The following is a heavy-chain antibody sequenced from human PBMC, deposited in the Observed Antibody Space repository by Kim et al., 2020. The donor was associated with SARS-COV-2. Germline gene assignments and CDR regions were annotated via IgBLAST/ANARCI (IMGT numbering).Heavy chain of an antibody. J-gene: IGHJ6*02. D-gene: IGHD5-12*01. V-gene: IGHV3-9*01. Sequence: GGSLRLSCAASGFTFDDYAMHWVRQAPGKGLEWVSGISWNSGSIGYADSVKGRFTISRDNAKNSLYLQMNSLRAEDTALYYCAKDMRARWLQFGERYYYYGMDVWGQGTTVTGSS. CDR3: AKDMRARWLQFGERYYYYGMDV. CDR1: GFTFDDYA. CDR2: ISWNSGSI.